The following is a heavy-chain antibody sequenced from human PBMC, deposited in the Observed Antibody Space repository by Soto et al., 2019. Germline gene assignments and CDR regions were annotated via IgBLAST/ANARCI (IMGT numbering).Heavy chain of an antibody. Sequence: GPLRLYCAASEFTVSSNYMNWVRQAPGKGLECVSTIYSGGSTYYADSVKGRFTISRDNSKNTLYLQMNNLRAEDTAVYYCAGRVGATNYGMGVWGQGTTVTVSS. CDR3: AGRVGATNYGMGV. CDR1: EFTVSSNY. D-gene: IGHD1-26*01. J-gene: IGHJ6*02. CDR2: IYSGGST. V-gene: IGHV3-53*01.